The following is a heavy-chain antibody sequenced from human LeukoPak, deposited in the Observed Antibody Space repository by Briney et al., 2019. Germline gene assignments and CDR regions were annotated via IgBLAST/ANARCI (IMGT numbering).Heavy chain of an antibody. D-gene: IGHD3-10*01. J-gene: IGHJ4*02. V-gene: IGHV3-11*01. CDR3: ARSSQYGSGADY. Sequence: GGPLRLSCAASGFTFSDYYLSWIRQAPGKGLEWVSYISRDGTTIYYADSVKGRFTISRDNVKNSLFLQMNSLRAEDTAVYYCARSSQYGSGADYWGQGTLVTVSS. CDR2: ISRDGTTI. CDR1: GFTFSDYY.